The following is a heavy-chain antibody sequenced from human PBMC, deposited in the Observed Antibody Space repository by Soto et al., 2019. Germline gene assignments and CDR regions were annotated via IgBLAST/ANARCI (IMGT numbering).Heavy chain of an antibody. Sequence: PSETLSLTCAVSGASISSDNRWTWVRQPPGEGLEWIGEISQSGTTKYNPSLSSRFTISVDKSKNQFSLRLTSMTPADTTVYYCAKKVPAALRLYYFFGLDVWGQGTTVTVSS. CDR1: GASISSDNR. CDR3: AKKVPAALRLYYFFGLDV. V-gene: IGHV4-4*02. J-gene: IGHJ6*02. CDR2: ISQSGTT. D-gene: IGHD2-2*01.